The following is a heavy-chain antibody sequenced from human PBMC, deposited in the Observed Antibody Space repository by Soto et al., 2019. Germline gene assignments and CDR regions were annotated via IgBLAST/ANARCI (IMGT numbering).Heavy chain of an antibody. CDR2: IYNSGTT. Sequence: QVQLQESGPGLVKPSETLSLTCTVSGGSITRGGYYWSWIRQHPGKGLEWIGYIYNSGTTYYNPSLKSRVXXSVDTSKNQFSLKXXSVTAADTAVYYCARDPAPWGQGTLVTVSS. V-gene: IGHV4-31*03. J-gene: IGHJ5*02. CDR1: GGSITRGGYY. CDR3: ARDPAP.